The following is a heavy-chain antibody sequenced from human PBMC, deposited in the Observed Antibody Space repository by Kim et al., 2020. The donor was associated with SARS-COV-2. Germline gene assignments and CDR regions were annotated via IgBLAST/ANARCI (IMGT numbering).Heavy chain of an antibody. CDR3: AKVLFRSKQWPVDY. CDR1: GFTFSSYG. V-gene: IGHV3-33*06. CDR2: IWYDGSNK. J-gene: IGHJ4*02. D-gene: IGHD6-19*01. Sequence: GGSLRLSCAASGFTFSSYGMHWVRQAPGKGLEWVAVIWYDGSNKYYADSVKGRFTISRDNSKNTLYLQMNSLRAEDTAVYYCAKVLFRSKQWPVDYWGQGTLVTVSS.